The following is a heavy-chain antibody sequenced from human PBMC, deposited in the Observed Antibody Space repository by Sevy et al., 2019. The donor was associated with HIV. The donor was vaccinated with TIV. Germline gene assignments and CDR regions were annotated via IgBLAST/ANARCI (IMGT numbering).Heavy chain of an antibody. CDR3: ARVYYYGSGSPNYYLDY. CDR2: IYHSGST. Sequence: SETLSLTCAVSGYSISSGYYWGWIRQPPGKGLEWIGSIYHSGSTSYNPSLKSRVTISVDTSRNQYSLLLSSVTAADTAVYYCARVYYYGSGSPNYYLDYLGQGTLVTVSS. CDR1: GYSISSGYY. V-gene: IGHV4-38-2*01. D-gene: IGHD3-10*01. J-gene: IGHJ4*02.